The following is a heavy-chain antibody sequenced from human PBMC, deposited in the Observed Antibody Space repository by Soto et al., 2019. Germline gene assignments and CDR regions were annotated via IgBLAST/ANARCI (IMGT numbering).Heavy chain of an antibody. CDR2: MNPNSGNT. V-gene: IGHV1-8*01. D-gene: IGHD3-22*01. CDR3: ARGGRYYYDSSGYAH. CDR1: GYTFTSYD. J-gene: IGHJ4*02. Sequence: GASVKVSCKASGYTFTSYDINWVLQATGQGLEWMGWMNPNSGNTGYAQKFQGRVTMTRNTSISTAYMELSSLRSEDTAVYYCARGGRYYYDSSGYAHWGQGTPVTVSS.